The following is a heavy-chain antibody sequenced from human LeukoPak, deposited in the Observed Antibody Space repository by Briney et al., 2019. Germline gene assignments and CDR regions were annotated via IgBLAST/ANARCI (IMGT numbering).Heavy chain of an antibody. J-gene: IGHJ4*02. CDR3: ARGRGSYSLDY. CDR1: GFTLSSYA. Sequence: GGSLSLSCAASGFTLSSYAMSWVRQAPGKGLEWVSAISGNGDSTYYADSVEGRLTISRDNSKNTLYLQMNSLRAEDTAVYNCARGRGSYSLDYWGQGTLVTVSS. D-gene: IGHD3-10*01. CDR2: ISGNGDST. V-gene: IGHV3-23*01.